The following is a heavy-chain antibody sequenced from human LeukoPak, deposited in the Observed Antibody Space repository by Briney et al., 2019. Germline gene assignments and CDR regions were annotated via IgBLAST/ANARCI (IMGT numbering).Heavy chain of an antibody. V-gene: IGHV1-46*02. J-gene: IGHJ4*02. D-gene: IGHD5-18*01. CDR3: ARAGDTAMVIEY. CDR2: INPSGGST. CDR1: GYTFNSYY. Sequence: ASVKVSCKASGYTFNSYYMHWVRQAPGQGLEWMGIINPSGGSTSHAQKFQGRVTMTRDTSTSTVYTELSSLRSEDTAVYYCARAGDTAMVIEYWGQGTLVTISS.